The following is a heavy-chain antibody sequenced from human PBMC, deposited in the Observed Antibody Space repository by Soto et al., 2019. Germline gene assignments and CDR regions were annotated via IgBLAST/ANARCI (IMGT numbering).Heavy chain of an antibody. CDR1: GGSISSYY. V-gene: IGHV4-59*01. Sequence: SETLSLTCTVSGGSISSYYWSWIRQPPGKGLEWIGYIYYSGSTNYNPSLKSRVTISVDTSKNQFSLKLSSVTAADTAVYYCARDRREGGLFDYWGQGTLVTVSS. CDR3: ARDRREGGLFDY. D-gene: IGHD1-26*01. J-gene: IGHJ4*02. CDR2: IYYSGST.